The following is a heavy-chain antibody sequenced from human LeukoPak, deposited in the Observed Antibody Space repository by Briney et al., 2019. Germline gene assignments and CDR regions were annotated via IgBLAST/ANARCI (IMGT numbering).Heavy chain of an antibody. Sequence: SETLSLTCSVSGGSIRSSSYYWGWIRQPPGKGLEWIGSVYYDGSTYFNPSLKSRVTISLDTSKNQLSLRLNSVTAADTAAYYCARAGGLNYYGGFSEFGYWGQGRLVTVSS. V-gene: IGHV4-39*07. D-gene: IGHD4-23*01. J-gene: IGHJ4*02. CDR3: ARAGGLNYYGGFSEFGY. CDR2: VYYDGST. CDR1: GGSIRSSSYY.